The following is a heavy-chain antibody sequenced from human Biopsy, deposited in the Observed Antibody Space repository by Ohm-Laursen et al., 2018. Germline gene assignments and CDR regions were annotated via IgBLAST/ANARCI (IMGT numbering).Heavy chain of an antibody. D-gene: IGHD2-2*02. J-gene: IGHJ4*02. CDR1: RFTFNNYA. CDR2: ISANGVTT. Sequence: SLRLSCAASRFTFNNYAMHWVRQAPGKGLEWVSTISANGVTTFYADSVKGRFTISRDGSSDTLYLQMHSLRADDTALYYCVKGGYCSATSCNMDVDYWGQGALVTVSS. V-gene: IGHV3-23*01. CDR3: VKGGYCSATSCNMDVDY.